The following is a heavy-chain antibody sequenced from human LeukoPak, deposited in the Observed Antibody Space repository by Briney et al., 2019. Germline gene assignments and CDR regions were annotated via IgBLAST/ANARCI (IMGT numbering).Heavy chain of an antibody. CDR1: GYTFTGYY. V-gene: IGHV1-2*02. CDR2: INPNSGGT. J-gene: IGHJ4*02. CDR3: ARDPQGAVAGTFLDY. D-gene: IGHD6-19*01. Sequence: ASVKVSCKASGYTFTGYYMHWVRQAPGQGLEWMGWINPNSGGTHYAQKFQGRVTMTRDTSISTAYMELSRLRSDDTAVYYCARDPQGAVAGTFLDYWGQGTLVTVSS.